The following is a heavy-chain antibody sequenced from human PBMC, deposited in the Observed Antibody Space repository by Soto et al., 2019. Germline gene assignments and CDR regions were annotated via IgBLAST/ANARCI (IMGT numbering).Heavy chain of an antibody. J-gene: IGHJ6*02. Sequence: GGSLRLSCAASGFTFSSYAMHWVRQAPGKGLEWVAVISYDGSNKYYADSVKGRFTISRDNYKNTLYLQMNSLRAEETAVYYCARGTTMVRGVIIRYYYGMDVWGQATTVTVSS. V-gene: IGHV3-30-3*01. CDR3: ARGTTMVRGVIIRYYYGMDV. D-gene: IGHD3-10*01. CDR2: ISYDGSNK. CDR1: GFTFSSYA.